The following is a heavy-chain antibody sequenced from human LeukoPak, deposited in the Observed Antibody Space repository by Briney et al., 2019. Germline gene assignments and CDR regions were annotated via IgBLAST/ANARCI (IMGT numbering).Heavy chain of an antibody. CDR1: GFTFSSYG. CDR3: AKDALNYGGNFIFDY. CDR2: IRYDGSNK. J-gene: IGHJ4*02. V-gene: IGHV3-30*02. D-gene: IGHD4-23*01. Sequence: EGSLRLSCAASGFTFSSYGMHWVRQAPGKGLEWVAFIRYDGSNKYYADSVKGRFTISRDNSKNTLSLQMNSLRAEDTAVYYCAKDALNYGGNFIFDYWGQGTLVTVSS.